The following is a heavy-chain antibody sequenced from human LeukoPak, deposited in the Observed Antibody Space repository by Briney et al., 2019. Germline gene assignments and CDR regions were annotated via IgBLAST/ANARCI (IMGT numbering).Heavy chain of an antibody. D-gene: IGHD1-14*01. CDR2: ISSSSSTI. CDR3: ARVGGTPNFDY. J-gene: IGHJ4*02. CDR1: GFTFSSYS. V-gene: IGHV3-48*01. Sequence: PGGSLRLSCAASGFTFSSYSMNWVRQAPGKGLEWVSYISSSSSTIYYADSVKGRFTISRDNAKNSLYLQMNSLRAEDTAVYYCARVGGTPNFDYWGQGTLVTVSS.